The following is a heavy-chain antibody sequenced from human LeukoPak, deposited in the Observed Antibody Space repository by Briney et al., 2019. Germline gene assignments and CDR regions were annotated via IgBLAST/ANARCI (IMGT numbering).Heavy chain of an antibody. CDR3: AKVVMVRGVFDY. J-gene: IGHJ4*02. CDR2: ISGSGGST. D-gene: IGHD3-10*01. Sequence: GGSLRLSCAASGFTFSSYAMSWVRQAPGKGLEWVSAISGSGGSTYYADSVKGRFTISRDNSKNTLYLQMDSLRAEDTAVYYCAKVVMVRGVFDYWGQGTLVTVSS. CDR1: GFTFSSYA. V-gene: IGHV3-23*01.